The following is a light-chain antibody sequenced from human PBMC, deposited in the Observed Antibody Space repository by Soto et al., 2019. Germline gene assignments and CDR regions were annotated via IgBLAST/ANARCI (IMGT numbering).Light chain of an antibody. CDR1: QGVSSN. J-gene: IGKJ4*01. CDR2: DAS. V-gene: IGKV3-15*01. Sequence: IVITQSPATLSVSPGARATLSCRASQGVSSNLPCDQQKPVQGPRLLIYDASTRATGIPARFSGSGSGTEFTLTISSLESEDFAVYYCQQYNILPLTFGGGTKVDIK. CDR3: QQYNILPLT.